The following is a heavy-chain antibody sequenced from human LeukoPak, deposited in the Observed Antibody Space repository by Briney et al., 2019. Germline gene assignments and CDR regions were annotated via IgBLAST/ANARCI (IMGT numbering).Heavy chain of an antibody. CDR2: INPGDGDT. Sequence: ASVKVSCKASGYIFSNYAITWVRQAPGQGLEWMGIINPGDGDTSYAQKFQGRVTMTRDTSTSTIYMELSSLRFEDTAVYYCARAIGTAKNRFDPWGQGTQVTVSS. V-gene: IGHV1-46*01. J-gene: IGHJ5*02. CDR1: GYIFSNYA. D-gene: IGHD5-18*01. CDR3: ARAIGTAKNRFDP.